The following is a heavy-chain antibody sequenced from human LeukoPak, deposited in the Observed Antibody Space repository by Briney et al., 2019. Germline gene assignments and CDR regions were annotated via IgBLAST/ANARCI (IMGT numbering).Heavy chain of an antibody. CDR1: AFSLSTSGVG. J-gene: IGHJ3*02. CDR2: IYWNDDK. CDR3: ARVTEYYDILTGYRNDAFDI. V-gene: IGHV2-5*01. D-gene: IGHD3-9*01. Sequence: SGPTLVKPTQTLTLTCTFSAFSLSTSGVGVGWIRQPPGRALEWLALIYWNDDKRYSPSLKSRLTITKDTSKNQVVLTMTNMGPVDTATYYCARVTEYYDILTGYRNDAFDIWGQGTMVTVSS.